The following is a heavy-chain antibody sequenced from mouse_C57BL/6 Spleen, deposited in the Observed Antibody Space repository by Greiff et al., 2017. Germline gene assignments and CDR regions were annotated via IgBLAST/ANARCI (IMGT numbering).Heavy chain of an antibody. V-gene: IGHV2-2*01. CDR1: GFSLTSYG. J-gene: IGHJ4*01. CDR2: IGSGGST. CDR3: SRFCYSPYYYAIDD. D-gene: IGHD2-12*01. Sequence: VQLQESGPGLVQPSQCLSITCTASGFSLTSYGVHWVRQSPGKGLEWLGVIGSGGSTDYNAAFISRLSISKDNSKSQVYFRMNSLQADDTAIYYCSRFCYSPYYYAIDDWGQGTSVTVSS.